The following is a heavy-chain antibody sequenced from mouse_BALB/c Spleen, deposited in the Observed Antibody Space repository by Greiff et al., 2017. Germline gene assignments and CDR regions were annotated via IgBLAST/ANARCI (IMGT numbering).Heavy chain of an antibody. D-gene: IGHD4-1*01. Sequence: DVQLVESGGGLVQPGGSRKLSCAASGFTFSSFGMHWVRQAPEKGLEWVAYISSGSSTIYYADTVKGRFTISRDNPKNTLFLQMTSLRSEETAMYYCARLGRFAYWGQGTLVTVSA. CDR2: ISSGSSTI. J-gene: IGHJ3*01. V-gene: IGHV5-17*02. CDR1: GFTFSSFG. CDR3: ARLGRFAY.